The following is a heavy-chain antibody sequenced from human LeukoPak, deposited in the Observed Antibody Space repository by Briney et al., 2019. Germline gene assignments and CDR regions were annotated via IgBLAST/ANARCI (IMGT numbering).Heavy chain of an antibody. D-gene: IGHD2-2*01. Sequence: PGGSLRLSCAASGFTFSNHYMNWVRQAPGKGLEWVSPISSGSSSIYYADSVKGRFTISRDNAKSSPYLQMNSLRAEDTAVYYCARQCSITSCLWGQGTLVTVSS. CDR3: ARQCSITSCL. CDR1: GFTFSNHY. J-gene: IGHJ4*02. V-gene: IGHV3-21*01. CDR2: ISSGSSSI.